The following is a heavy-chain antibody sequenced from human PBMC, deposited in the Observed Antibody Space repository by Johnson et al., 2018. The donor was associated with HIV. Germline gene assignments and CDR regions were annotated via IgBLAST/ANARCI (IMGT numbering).Heavy chain of an antibody. D-gene: IGHD6-13*01. CDR1: GFTFSSYG. J-gene: IGHJ3*02. Sequence: EVQLVESGGGVVQPGRSLRLSCAASGFTFSSYGMHWVRQAPGKELEYVSAISSNGGSTYYANSVKGRFTISRDNSKNTLYLQMNSLRVEDTAVYYCARDGGIAATDAFDIWGQGTMVTVSS. CDR3: ARDGGIAATDAFDI. CDR2: ISSNGGST. V-gene: IGHV3-64*01.